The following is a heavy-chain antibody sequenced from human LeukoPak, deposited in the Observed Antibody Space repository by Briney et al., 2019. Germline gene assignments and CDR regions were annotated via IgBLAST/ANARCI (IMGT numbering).Heavy chain of an antibody. CDR2: ISYDGSNK. Sequence: GRSLRLSCAASGFTFSSYAMHWVRQAPGKGLEWVAVISYDGSNKYYADSVKGRFTISRDNSKNTLYLQMNSLRAEDTAVYYCARDPEYSSSSYYYGMDVWGQGTTVTVSS. CDR3: ARDPEYSSSSYYYGMDV. D-gene: IGHD6-6*01. J-gene: IGHJ6*02. V-gene: IGHV3-30-3*01. CDR1: GFTFSSYA.